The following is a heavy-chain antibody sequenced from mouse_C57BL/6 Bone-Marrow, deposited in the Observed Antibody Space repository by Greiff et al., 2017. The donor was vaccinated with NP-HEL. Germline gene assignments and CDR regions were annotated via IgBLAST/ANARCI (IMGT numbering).Heavy chain of an antibody. Sequence: VKLMESGPGLVQPSQSLSITCTVSGFSLTSYGVHWVRQSPGKGLEWLGVIWSGGSTDYNAAFISRLSISKDNSKSQVFFKMNSLQADDTAIYYCASHGYWFAYWGQGTLVTVSA. J-gene: IGHJ3*01. CDR1: GFSLTSYG. CDR3: ASHGYWFAY. CDR2: IWSGGST. D-gene: IGHD2-2*01. V-gene: IGHV2-2*01.